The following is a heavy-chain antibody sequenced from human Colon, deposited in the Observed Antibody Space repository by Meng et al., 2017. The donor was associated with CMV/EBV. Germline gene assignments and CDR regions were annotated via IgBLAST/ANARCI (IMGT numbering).Heavy chain of an antibody. CDR1: GFNFRSSA. D-gene: IGHD6-19*01. CDR3: ARGVIAVGQRHYFDH. J-gene: IGHJ4*02. CDR2: ISGGGTST. Sequence: GVLKISCAASGFNFRSSAMSWVRQAPGKGLEWVSSISGGGTSTYYADSVKGRFTISRDTPKNTLFLQLNSLRAEDTAVYYCARGVIAVGQRHYFDHWGQGTLVTVSS. V-gene: IGHV3-23*01.